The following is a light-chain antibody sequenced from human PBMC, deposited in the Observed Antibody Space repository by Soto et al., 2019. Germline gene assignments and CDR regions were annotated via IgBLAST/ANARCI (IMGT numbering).Light chain of an antibody. CDR3: QVWDSDTDHVV. CDR1: NIWSKS. Sequence: SYELTQPPSVSVAPGQTASFTCGGHNIWSKSVHWYQQKPGQAPILVIYDADDRPSGIPGRFSGSNSGSAATLTISRVEAGDEADYYCQVWDSDTDHVVFGGGTKRTVL. CDR2: DAD. J-gene: IGLJ2*01. V-gene: IGLV3-21*02.